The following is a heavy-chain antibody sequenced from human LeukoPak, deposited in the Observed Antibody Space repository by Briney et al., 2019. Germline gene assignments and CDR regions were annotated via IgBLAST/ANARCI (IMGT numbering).Heavy chain of an antibody. J-gene: IGHJ4*02. CDR3: ARDSSSWYSY. CDR1: GFTFSNFW. CDR2: IKQEASEK. Sequence: PGGSLRLSCAASGFTFSNFWMSWVRQAPGKGREWVANIKQEASEKYYVDSVKGRFSISRDNAKNSLYLQMNSLRAEDTAVYYCARDSSSWYSYWGRGTLVTVSS. V-gene: IGHV3-7*01. D-gene: IGHD6-13*01.